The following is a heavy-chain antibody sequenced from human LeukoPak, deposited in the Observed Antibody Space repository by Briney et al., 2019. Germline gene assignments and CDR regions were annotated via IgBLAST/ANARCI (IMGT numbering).Heavy chain of an antibody. CDR3: ARGYLPDILTGYLTYYFDY. D-gene: IGHD3-9*01. V-gene: IGHV4-39*07. CDR2: IYYSGST. Sequence: PSETLSLTCTVSGGSISSSSYYWGWIRQPPGKGLEWIGSIYYSGSTYYNPSLKSRVTISVDTSKNQFSLKLSSVTAADTAVYYCARGYLPDILTGYLTYYFDYWGQGTLVTVSS. J-gene: IGHJ4*02. CDR1: GGSISSSSYY.